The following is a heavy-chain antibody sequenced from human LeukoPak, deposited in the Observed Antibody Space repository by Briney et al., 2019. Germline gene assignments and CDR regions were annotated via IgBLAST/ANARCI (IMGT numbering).Heavy chain of an antibody. V-gene: IGHV3-30*04. J-gene: IGHJ4*02. CDR2: ISYDGSNK. CDR3: ARDGPLITIFGYFDY. CDR1: GFTFSSYA. D-gene: IGHD3-3*01. Sequence: GRSLRLSCAASGFTFSSYAMHWVRQAPGKGLGWVAVISYDGSNKYYADSVKGRFTVSRDNSKNTLYLQMNSLRAEDTALYYCARDGPLITIFGYFDYWGQGTLVSVSS.